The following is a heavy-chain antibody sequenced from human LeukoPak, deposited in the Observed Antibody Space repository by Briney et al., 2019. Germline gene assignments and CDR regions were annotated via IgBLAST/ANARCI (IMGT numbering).Heavy chain of an antibody. CDR3: AKESQWLVGY. J-gene: IGHJ4*02. D-gene: IGHD6-19*01. V-gene: IGHV3-30*18. CDR1: GFTFSSYG. CDR2: ISYDGSNK. Sequence: PGRSLRLSCAASGFTFSSYGMHWVRQAPGKGLEWVAVISYDGSNKYYADSVKGRFTISRDNSKNTLYLQMNSLRAEDTAVYYCAKESQWLVGYWGQGTLVTVSS.